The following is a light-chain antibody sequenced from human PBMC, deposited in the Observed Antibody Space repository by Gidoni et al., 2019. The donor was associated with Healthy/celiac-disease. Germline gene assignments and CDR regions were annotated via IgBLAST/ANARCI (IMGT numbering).Light chain of an antibody. J-gene: IGKJ4*01. CDR3: QQYDNLPV. Sequence: DIQLTQSPSSLSASVGDRVTITCQASQDISNYLNWYQQKPGKAPKLLIYDASNLETGVPSRFSGSGSGTDFTFTISSLQPEDIATYYCQQYDNLPVFGGXTKVDIK. CDR2: DAS. V-gene: IGKV1-33*01. CDR1: QDISNY.